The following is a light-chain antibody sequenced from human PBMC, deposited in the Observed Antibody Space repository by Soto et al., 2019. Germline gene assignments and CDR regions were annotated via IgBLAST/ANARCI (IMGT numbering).Light chain of an antibody. CDR1: QSISSF. CDR3: QQSYSTPET. V-gene: IGKV1-39*01. CDR2: PAS. J-gene: IGKJ1*01. Sequence: DIQMTQSPSSLSASVGDRVTITCRASQSISSFLNWYQQKPGKAPRLLIYPASSLQSGVPSRFSASGSGTDFTLTISSLQPEDFATYYCQQSYSTPETFGQGTKVEIK.